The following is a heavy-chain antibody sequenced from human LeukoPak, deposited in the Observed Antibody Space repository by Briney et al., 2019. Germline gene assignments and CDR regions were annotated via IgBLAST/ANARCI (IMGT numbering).Heavy chain of an antibody. D-gene: IGHD3-10*01. CDR3: ARLTGINAFDI. V-gene: IGHV4-61*02. J-gene: IGHJ3*02. CDR1: GGSISSGSYY. Sequence: SETLSLTCTVSGGSISSGSYYWSWIRQPAGKGLEWIGRIYAGGNTNYNPSLNSRVSMSLDTSKNQFSLKLNSVTAADTAVYYCARLTGINAFDIWGQGTMVTVSS. CDR2: IYAGGNT.